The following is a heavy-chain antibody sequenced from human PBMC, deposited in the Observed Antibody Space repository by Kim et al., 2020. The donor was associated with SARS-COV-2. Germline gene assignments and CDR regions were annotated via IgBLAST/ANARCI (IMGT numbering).Heavy chain of an antibody. D-gene: IGHD3-22*01. Sequence: GGSLRLSCAASGFTFDDYAMHWVRQAPGKGLEWVSLISGDGGSTYYADSVKGRFTISRDNSKNSLYLQMNSLRTEDTALYYCAKGNYYYDSSGLIDYWGQGTLVTVSS. V-gene: IGHV3-43*02. J-gene: IGHJ4*02. CDR2: ISGDGGST. CDR3: AKGNYYYDSSGLIDY. CDR1: GFTFDDYA.